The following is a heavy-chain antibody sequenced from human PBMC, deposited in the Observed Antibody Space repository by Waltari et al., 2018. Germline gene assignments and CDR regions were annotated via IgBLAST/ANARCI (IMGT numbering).Heavy chain of an antibody. J-gene: IGHJ2*01. CDR1: GYSISSGYY. V-gene: IGHV4-38-2*01. CDR2: IYHSGST. D-gene: IGHD3-3*01. Sequence: QVQLQESGPGLVKPSETLSLTCAVSGYSISSGYYWGWIRQPPGKGLEWIGSIYHSGSTYYNPSLKSRVTISVDTSKNQFSLKLSSVTAADTAVYYCARRMGTIFGVTAGGRYFDLWGRGTLVTVSS. CDR3: ARRMGTIFGVTAGGRYFDL.